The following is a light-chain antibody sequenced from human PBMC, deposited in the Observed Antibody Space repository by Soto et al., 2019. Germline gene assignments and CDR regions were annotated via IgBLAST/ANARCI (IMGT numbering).Light chain of an antibody. V-gene: IGLV2-14*01. CDR3: NSYTSSSVI. Sequence: QSALTQPASVSGSPGQSITISCTGTSSHYVSWYQQHPGKAPKLIIYEDAHRPSGVSNRFSGSKSGSTASLTISGLQAEDEAEYHCNSYTSSSVIFGGGTKLTVL. CDR1: SSHY. J-gene: IGLJ2*01. CDR2: EDA.